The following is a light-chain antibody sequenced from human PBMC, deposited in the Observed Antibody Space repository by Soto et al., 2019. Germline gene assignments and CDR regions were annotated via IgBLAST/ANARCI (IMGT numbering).Light chain of an antibody. Sequence: QTVVTQEPSLTVSPGGTITLTCASSTGAVTSDYYPNWFQQKPGQAPRALIYNTINKHSWTPARFSGSLLGGKAALTLSGVQHEDEAKYFCLLYYGGARVFGGGTQLTVL. J-gene: IGLJ2*01. V-gene: IGLV7-43*01. CDR1: TGAVTSDYY. CDR3: LLYYGGARV. CDR2: NTI.